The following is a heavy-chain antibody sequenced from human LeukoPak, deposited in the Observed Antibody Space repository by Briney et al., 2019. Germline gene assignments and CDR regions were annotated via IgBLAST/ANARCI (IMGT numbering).Heavy chain of an antibody. V-gene: IGHV3-7*01. CDR3: ARDGSCFDF. D-gene: IGHD6-19*01. CDR2: IKGDGTKM. CDR1: GFTFSEYW. Sequence: PGGSLRLSCGASGFTFSEYWMTWVRQAPGRGPEWVANIKGDGTKMCYVDSVKGRFTISRDNDKNSLYLQMNNLRVEDTAVYHCARDGSCFDFWGQGALVTVSS. J-gene: IGHJ4*02.